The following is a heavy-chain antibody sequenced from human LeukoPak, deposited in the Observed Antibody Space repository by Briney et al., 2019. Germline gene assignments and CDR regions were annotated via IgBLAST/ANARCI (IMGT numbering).Heavy chain of an antibody. J-gene: IGHJ4*02. CDR2: ISAYNGNT. CDR3: VTVDGYYSLDY. CDR1: VYTFTSYG. Sequence: GASVKVSCTVSVYTFTSYGISPVRQAPGQGLEWMGWISAYNGNTNYAQKLQGRVTMTTDTSTSTAYMELRSLRSDDTAVYYCVTVDGYYSLDYWGQGTLVTVSS. V-gene: IGHV1-18*01. D-gene: IGHD3-22*01.